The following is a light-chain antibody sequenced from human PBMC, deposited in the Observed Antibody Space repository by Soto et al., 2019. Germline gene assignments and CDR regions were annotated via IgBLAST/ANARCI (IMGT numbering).Light chain of an antibody. CDR2: EVS. Sequence: QSVLTQPASVSGSPGQSITISCTGTSSDVDNYNYVSWYQHHPGKAPKLMIYEVSNRPSGVSNRFSGSKSGNTASLTISGLQPEDEADYYCTSYADSNNFVVFGGGTKLTVL. CDR3: TSYADSNNFVV. J-gene: IGLJ2*01. V-gene: IGLV2-14*01. CDR1: SSDVDNYNY.